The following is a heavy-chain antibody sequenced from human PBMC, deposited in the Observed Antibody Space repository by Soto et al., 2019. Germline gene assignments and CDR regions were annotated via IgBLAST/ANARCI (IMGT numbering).Heavy chain of an antibody. D-gene: IGHD2-21*02. J-gene: IGHJ4*02. CDR3: AREGLGDFARGYFDY. CDR1: GGTFSSYA. CDR2: IIPIFGTA. V-gene: IGHV1-69*12. Sequence: QVQLVQSGAEVKKPGSSVKVSCKASGGTFSSYAISWVRQAPGQGLEWMGGIIPIFGTANYAQKFQGRVRITGDESTGTAYMEQSSLRSEDTAVYYCAREGLGDFARGYFDYWGQGTLVTVSS.